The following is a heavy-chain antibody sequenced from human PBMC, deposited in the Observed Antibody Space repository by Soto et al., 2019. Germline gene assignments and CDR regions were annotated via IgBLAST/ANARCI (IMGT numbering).Heavy chain of an antibody. Sequence: LCGGSVSSGSYYWSWIRQPPGKGLEWIGYIYYSGSTNYNPSLKSRVTISVDTSKNQFSLKLSSVTAADTAVYYCARDYPTLPSYYYGMYVWGQGTTVTVSS. J-gene: IGHJ6*02. CDR3: ARDYPTLPSYYYGMYV. CDR2: IYYSGST. D-gene: IGHD2-15*01. V-gene: IGHV4-61*01. CDR1: GGSVSSGSYY.